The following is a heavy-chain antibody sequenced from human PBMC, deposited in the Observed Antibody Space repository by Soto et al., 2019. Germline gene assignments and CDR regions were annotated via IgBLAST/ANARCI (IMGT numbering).Heavy chain of an antibody. CDR1: GGTFSSYA. CDR3: ARWSAAGSQMYYYYYGMDV. V-gene: IGHV1-69*13. J-gene: IGHJ6*02. CDR2: IIPIFGTA. D-gene: IGHD6-13*01. Sequence: ASVKVSCKASGGTFSSYAISWVRQAPGQGLEWMGGIIPIFGTANYAQKFQGRVTITADESTSTAYMELSSLRSEDTAVYYCARWSAAGSQMYYYYYGMDVWGQGTTVTVSS.